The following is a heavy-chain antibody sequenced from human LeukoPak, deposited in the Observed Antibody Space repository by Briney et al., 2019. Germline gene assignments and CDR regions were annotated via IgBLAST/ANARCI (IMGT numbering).Heavy chain of an antibody. CDR2: ISGSGGST. D-gene: IGHD3-22*01. J-gene: IGHJ4*02. V-gene: IGHV3-23*01. Sequence: GGSLRLSCAASGFTFNSYAMSWVRQAPGKGLEWVSAISGSGGSTYYADSVKGRFTISRDNSKNTLYLQMNSLRAEDTAVYYCAKGLAYYDDFDYWGQGTLVTVSS. CDR1: GFTFNSYA. CDR3: AKGLAYYDDFDY.